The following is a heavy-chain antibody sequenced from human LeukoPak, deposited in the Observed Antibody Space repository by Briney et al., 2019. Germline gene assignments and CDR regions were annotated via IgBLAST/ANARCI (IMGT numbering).Heavy chain of an antibody. V-gene: IGHV3-53*01. CDR2: SYSDSNT. Sequence: PGWSLRLSCVASGFTHSNNYISWVRQAPGKGLEWVSISYSDSNTNYADSVKGRFTISRDTSQNTLSLQMNSLRAEDTAVYYCVRKNRDLNPAFDIWGQGAVGTVSS. CDR3: VRKNRDLNPAFDI. CDR1: GFTHSNNY. D-gene: IGHD1-14*01. J-gene: IGHJ3*02.